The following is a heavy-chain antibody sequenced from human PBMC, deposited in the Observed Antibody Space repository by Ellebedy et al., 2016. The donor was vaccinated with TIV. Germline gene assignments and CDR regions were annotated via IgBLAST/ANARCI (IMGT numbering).Heavy chain of an antibody. CDR3: ARAGPGSTTVTTFFDY. Sequence: MPSETLSLTCTVPGGSISSYYWSWIRQPPGKGLEWIGYIYYSGSTYYNPSLKSRVTISVETSKNQFSLKLSSVTAADTAVYYCARAGPGSTTVTTFFDYWGQGTLVTVSS. CDR2: IYYSGST. CDR1: GGSISSYY. J-gene: IGHJ4*02. V-gene: IGHV4-59*12. D-gene: IGHD4-17*01.